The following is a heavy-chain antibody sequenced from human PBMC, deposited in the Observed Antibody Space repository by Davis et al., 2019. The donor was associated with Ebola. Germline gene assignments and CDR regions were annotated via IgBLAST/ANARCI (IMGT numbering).Heavy chain of an antibody. CDR3: ARSSGYGLY. J-gene: IGHJ4*02. V-gene: IGHV3-48*02. CDR1: GIIFSTYN. D-gene: IGHD5-12*01. CDR2: ISSGSGVTT. Sequence: GESPKISCAAPGIIFSTYNMNWVRQAPGRGLEWVSYISSGSGVTTYYADSVRGRFTISRDNAKNSLYLQMNSLRDEDTAVYYCARSSGYGLYWGQGTLVTVSS.